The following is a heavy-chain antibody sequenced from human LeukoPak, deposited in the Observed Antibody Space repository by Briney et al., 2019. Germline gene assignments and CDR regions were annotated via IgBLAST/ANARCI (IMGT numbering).Heavy chain of an antibody. Sequence: GGSLRLSCAASGFTFSSYEMNWVRQAPGKGLEWVSYISSSGSTIYYADSVKGRFTISRDNAKNSLYLQMNSLRAEDTAVYYCARDKEDSSGFPLGYWGQGTLVTVSS. CDR3: ARDKEDSSGFPLGY. D-gene: IGHD3-22*01. CDR2: ISSSGSTI. CDR1: GFTFSSYE. V-gene: IGHV3-48*03. J-gene: IGHJ4*02.